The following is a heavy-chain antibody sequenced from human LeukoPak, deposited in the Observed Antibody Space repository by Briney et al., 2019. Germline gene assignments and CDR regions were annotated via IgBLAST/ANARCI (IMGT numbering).Heavy chain of an antibody. Sequence: GRCLRLSCAGSAPTFSTNYMSSIRQPPRNWLEWVSDLSSRGDITSYADSVKGRFTISRDNAKNSLYLQINSPRAEDTAVYYCARETVAGTFDYWGQGTLVTVSS. D-gene: IGHD6-19*01. J-gene: IGHJ4*02. CDR3: ARETVAGTFDY. CDR2: LSSRGDIT. V-gene: IGHV3-11*01. CDR1: APTFSTNY.